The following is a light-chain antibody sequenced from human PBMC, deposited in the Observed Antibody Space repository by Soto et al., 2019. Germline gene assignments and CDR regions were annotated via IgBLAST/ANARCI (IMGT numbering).Light chain of an antibody. CDR1: QNISVW. J-gene: IGKJ2*01. CDR2: DAS. CDR3: QQYDSSYPT. Sequence: DIQMTQYPSTLSASVGDGVTITCRASQNISVWLVWYQQRPGKAPKFLMYDASSLETGVPSRFSGSGSGTEFTLTIRSLQPDDSATYYCQQYDSSYPTFGQGTKLEIK. V-gene: IGKV1-5*01.